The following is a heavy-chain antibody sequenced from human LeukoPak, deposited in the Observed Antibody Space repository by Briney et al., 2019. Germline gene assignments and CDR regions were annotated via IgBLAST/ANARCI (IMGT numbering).Heavy chain of an antibody. Sequence: RGSLRLSCAASGFAFRTYWMSWVRQAPGKGLEWVASMKVGGPETNYAESLKGRFTISTDNAMNSYLLQMNDLRADDTAVYYCARLMGDRTIYDYWGQGALVTVTS. CDR3: ARLMGDRTIYDY. J-gene: IGHJ4*02. CDR2: MKVGGPET. D-gene: IGHD1-26*01. CDR1: GFAFRTYW. V-gene: IGHV3-7*01.